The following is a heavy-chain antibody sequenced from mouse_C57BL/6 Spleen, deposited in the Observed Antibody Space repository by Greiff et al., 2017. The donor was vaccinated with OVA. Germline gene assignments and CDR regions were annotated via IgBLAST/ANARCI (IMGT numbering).Heavy chain of an antibody. CDR1: GFTFSDYG. Sequence: EVMLVESGGGLVKPGGSLKLSCAASGFTFSDYGMHWVRQAPETGLEWVAYISSGSSTIYYADTVKGRFTLSRDNAKNTLFLQMTSLRSEDTAMYYCARIYYDYENYYAMDYWGQGTSVTVSS. V-gene: IGHV5-17*01. J-gene: IGHJ4*01. CDR3: ARIYYDYENYYAMDY. CDR2: ISSGSSTI. D-gene: IGHD2-4*01.